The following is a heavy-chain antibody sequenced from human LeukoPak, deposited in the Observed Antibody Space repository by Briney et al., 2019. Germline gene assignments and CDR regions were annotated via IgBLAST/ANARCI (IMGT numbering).Heavy chain of an antibody. CDR1: GFTFSSYS. CDR3: AKVAERYYYGSGSYHPYYYGMDV. CDR2: ISSSSSTI. Sequence: GGSLRLSCAASGFTFSSYSMNWVRQAPGKGLEWVSYISSSSSTIYYADSVKGRFTISRDNSKNTLYLQMNSLRAEDTAVYYCAKVAERYYYGSGSYHPYYYGMDVWGQGTTVTVSS. V-gene: IGHV3-48*01. D-gene: IGHD3-10*01. J-gene: IGHJ6*02.